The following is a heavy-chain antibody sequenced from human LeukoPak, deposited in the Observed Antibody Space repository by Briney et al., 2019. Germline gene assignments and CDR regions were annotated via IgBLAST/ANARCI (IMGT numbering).Heavy chain of an antibody. D-gene: IGHD3-9*01. CDR2: IYTSGST. CDR1: GGSISSYY. J-gene: IGHJ4*02. Sequence: PSETLSLTCTVSGGSISSYYWSWIRQPAGKGLEWIGRIYTSGSTNYNPSLTSRVTMSVDTSKNQFSLKLSSVTAADTAVYYCARDGFYYDILTGYYPPGYFDYWGQGTLVTVSS. CDR3: ARDGFYYDILTGYYPPGYFDY. V-gene: IGHV4-4*07.